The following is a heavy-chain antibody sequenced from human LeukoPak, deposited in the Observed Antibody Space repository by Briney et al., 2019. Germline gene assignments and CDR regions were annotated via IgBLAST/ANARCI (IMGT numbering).Heavy chain of an antibody. CDR3: TRSGLTGMRKYARADYYYYGMDV. CDR1: GGSFSGYY. V-gene: IGHV4-34*01. D-gene: IGHD6-13*01. CDR2: INHSGST. J-gene: IGHJ6*02. Sequence: SETLSLTCAVYGGSFSGYYWSWIRQPPGKGLEWIGEINHSGSTNYNPSLKSRVTMSVDTSKNQFSLKLSSVTAADTAVYYCTRSGLTGMRKYARADYYYYGMDVWGQGTAVTVSS.